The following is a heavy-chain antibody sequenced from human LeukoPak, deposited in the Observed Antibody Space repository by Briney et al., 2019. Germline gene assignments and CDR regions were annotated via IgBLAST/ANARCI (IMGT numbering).Heavy chain of an antibody. CDR2: ISYDGSNK. CDR3: AKVGYCSGGSCYSMDY. D-gene: IGHD2-15*01. CDR1: GFIFSNYG. V-gene: IGHV3-30*18. J-gene: IGHJ4*02. Sequence: GGSLRLSCAASGFIFSNYGMHWVRQAPGKGLEWVAVISYDGSNKYYADSVKGRLTISRDNSKNTLYLQMNSLRAEDTAVYYCAKVGYCSGGSCYSMDYWGQGTLVTVSS.